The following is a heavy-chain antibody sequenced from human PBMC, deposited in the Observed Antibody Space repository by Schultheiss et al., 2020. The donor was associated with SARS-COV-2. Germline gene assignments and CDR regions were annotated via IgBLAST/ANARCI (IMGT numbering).Heavy chain of an antibody. D-gene: IGHD3-3*01. CDR2: IHDSGST. CDR1: GDSMKDNH. CDR3: ARGNDFVYFFDS. V-gene: IGHV4-59*08. Sequence: SETLSLTCTVSGDSMKDNHWSWIRQPPGKGLEWIGFIHDSGSTNYNPSLMSRVTMSVDTSKNQFSLKLTSLTAADTAIYYCARGNDFVYFFDSWGQGTLVTVSS. J-gene: IGHJ4*02.